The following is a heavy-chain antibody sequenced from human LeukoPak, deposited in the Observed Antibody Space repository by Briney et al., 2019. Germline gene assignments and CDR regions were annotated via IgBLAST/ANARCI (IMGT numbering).Heavy chain of an antibody. CDR3: ARGYCSSTSCYSAYVY. CDR2: IYPGDSDT. J-gene: IGHJ4*02. CDR1: GYSFTSYW. D-gene: IGHD2-2*01. V-gene: IGHV5-51*01. Sequence: GESLKISCKGSGYSFTSYWIGWVRQMPGKGLEWMGIIYPGDSDTRYSPSFQGQVTISADKSISTAYLQWSSLKASDTAMYYCARGYCSSTSCYSAYVYWGQGPWSPSPQ.